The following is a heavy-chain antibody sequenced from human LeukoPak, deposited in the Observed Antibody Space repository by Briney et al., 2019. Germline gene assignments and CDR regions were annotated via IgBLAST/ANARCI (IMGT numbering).Heavy chain of an antibody. Sequence: ASVKVSCKTSGYTFTTHSLHWVRQAPGQGLEWMGGIIPPFGAANYAHKFQGRVTFTADESTSTAYMELSSLTSEDSAVYYCARGDRCRTISCYWGAGYWGQGTLVTVSS. J-gene: IGHJ4*02. D-gene: IGHD2-21*01. CDR2: IIPPFGAA. CDR1: GYTFTTHS. V-gene: IGHV1-69*13. CDR3: ARGDRCRTISCYWGAGY.